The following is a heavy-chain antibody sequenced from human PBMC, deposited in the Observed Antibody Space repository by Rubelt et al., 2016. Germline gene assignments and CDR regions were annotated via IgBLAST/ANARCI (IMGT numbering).Heavy chain of an antibody. J-gene: IGHJ4*02. CDR3: AKSYCSSSCFFDY. D-gene: IGHD2-2*01. Sequence: EVQVVESGGGLVQPGGSLRLSCAGSGFAFSNFAMTWVRQAPGKGLEWVSAISGTGGTTYYADSVKGRFTISRDNSKNTLYIEMNSLRAEETAVYYCAKSYCSSSCFFDYWGQGTLVTVSS. CDR1: GFAFSNFA. V-gene: IGHV3-23*04. CDR2: ISGTGGTT.